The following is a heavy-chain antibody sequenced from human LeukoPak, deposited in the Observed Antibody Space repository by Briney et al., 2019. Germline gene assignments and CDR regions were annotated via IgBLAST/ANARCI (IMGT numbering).Heavy chain of an antibody. Sequence: GESLKISCKGSESTFANYWIGWVRQLPGKGLEWMGIIYPGDSDTKYSPSFQGQVTMSVDKSISTAYLQWNSLKASDTAMYYWARHGGWGDFDYWGQGTLVTVSS. CDR3: ARHGGWGDFDY. CDR1: ESTFANYW. V-gene: IGHV5-51*01. J-gene: IGHJ4*02. CDR2: IYPGDSDT. D-gene: IGHD3-16*01.